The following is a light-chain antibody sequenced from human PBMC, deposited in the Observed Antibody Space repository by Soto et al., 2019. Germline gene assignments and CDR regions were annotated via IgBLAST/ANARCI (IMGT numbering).Light chain of an antibody. Sequence: DIQLTQSPSTLSASVGDRVSITCRASQSVSTWLAWYQQKPGKAPNLLIHQASTLENGVPSRFSGSGSGTGFTRTISSLQPDDSATYYCQQFNDSHGTFGGGTK. J-gene: IGKJ4*01. V-gene: IGKV1-5*03. CDR3: QQFNDSHGT. CDR1: QSVSTW. CDR2: QAS.